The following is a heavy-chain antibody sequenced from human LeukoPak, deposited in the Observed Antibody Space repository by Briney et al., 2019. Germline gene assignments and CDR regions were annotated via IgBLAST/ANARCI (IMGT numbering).Heavy chain of an antibody. D-gene: IGHD2-21*01. J-gene: IGHJ4*02. V-gene: IGHV4-59*01. CDR2: IYNSGST. Sequence: SETLSLTCTVSGGSISSYYWSWIRHPPGKGLEWIGYIYNSGSTNYNPSLNSRVTISVDTSKNQFSLKVSSVTAADTAVYYCARSSLAIWGQGTLVTVSS. CDR3: ARSSLAI. CDR1: GGSISSYY.